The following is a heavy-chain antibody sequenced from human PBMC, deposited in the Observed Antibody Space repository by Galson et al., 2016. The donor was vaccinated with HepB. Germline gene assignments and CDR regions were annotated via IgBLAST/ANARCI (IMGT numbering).Heavy chain of an antibody. CDR1: GFTFSSFA. V-gene: IGHV3-23*01. Sequence: SLRLSCAASGFTFSSFAMGWVRQAPGKGLEWVSGISDSGRDTYYADSVKGRFTISRDNSKNTLYLQMSSLTADDTAVYYCAREKKSRSSGYLNWFDPWGQGTLVTVSS. D-gene: IGHD3-22*01. CDR3: AREKKSRSSGYLNWFDP. J-gene: IGHJ5*02. CDR2: ISDSGRDT.